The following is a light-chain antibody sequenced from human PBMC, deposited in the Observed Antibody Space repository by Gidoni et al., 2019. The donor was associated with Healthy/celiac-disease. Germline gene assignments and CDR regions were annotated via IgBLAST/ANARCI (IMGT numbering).Light chain of an antibody. Sequence: DIQITQSPSTLSASVGDRVTITCRASQSISSWFAWYQQKPGTAPKLLIYKASSLESGVPSRFSGSGSGTEFTLTISSLQPDDFATYYCQQYNSYTWTFGQGTKVEIK. CDR3: QQYNSYTWT. CDR2: KAS. V-gene: IGKV1-5*03. CDR1: QSISSW. J-gene: IGKJ1*01.